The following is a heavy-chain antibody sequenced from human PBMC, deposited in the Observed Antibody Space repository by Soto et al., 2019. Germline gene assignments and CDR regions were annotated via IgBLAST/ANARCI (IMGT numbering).Heavy chain of an antibody. V-gene: IGHV3-30*18. Sequence: QVQLVESGGGVVQPGRSLRLSCAASGFTFSSYGMHWVRQAPGKGLEWVAVISDDGSNKYYADSVKGRLTHTRDNSTNPLYLQMNSLRSDYTAVYYCANQWVYYRSGCSFDFCPQGPLLTVSS. CDR1: GFTFSSYG. J-gene: IGHJ4*02. CDR2: ISDDGSNK. D-gene: IGHD3-22*01. CDR3: ANQWVYYRSGCSFDF.